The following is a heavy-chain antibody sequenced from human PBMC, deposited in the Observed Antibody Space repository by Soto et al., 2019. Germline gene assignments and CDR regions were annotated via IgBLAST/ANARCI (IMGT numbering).Heavy chain of an antibody. CDR3: AKDPSVVTPVHY. J-gene: IGHJ4*02. CDR1: GFTFSSYG. D-gene: IGHD2-21*02. CDR2: ISYDGSNK. Sequence: QVQLVESGGGVVQPGRSLRLSCAASGFTFSSYGMHWVRQAPGKGLEWVAVISYDGSNKYYADSVKGRFTISRDNSKNTLYLQMNSLRAEDKAVYYCAKDPSVVTPVHYWGQGTLVTVSS. V-gene: IGHV3-30*18.